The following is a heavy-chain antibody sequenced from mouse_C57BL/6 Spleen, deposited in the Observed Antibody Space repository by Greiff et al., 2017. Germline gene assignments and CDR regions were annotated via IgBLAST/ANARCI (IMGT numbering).Heavy chain of an antibody. Sequence: EVQLQQSGPELVKPGASVKISCKASGYTFTDYYMNWVKQSHGKSLEWIGDINPNNGGTSYNQKFKGKATLTVDKSSSTAYMELRSLPSEDSAVYYCARMAWLLGYYAMDYWGQGTSVTVSS. J-gene: IGHJ4*01. D-gene: IGHD2-3*01. CDR2: INPNNGGT. CDR3: ARMAWLLGYYAMDY. CDR1: GYTFTDYY. V-gene: IGHV1-26*01.